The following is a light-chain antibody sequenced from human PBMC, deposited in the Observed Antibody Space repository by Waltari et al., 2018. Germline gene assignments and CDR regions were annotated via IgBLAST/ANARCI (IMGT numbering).Light chain of an antibody. CDR2: VAS. J-gene: IGKJ1*01. Sequence: DIQMTQSPSTLSASVGDKVTITCRASQSVRTRVAWYRQRAGEAPKVLIFVASTLETGFPSRFSGSGSGTEFTLTISGLQSDDFATYYCQHNNNSWTFGQGTKVEVK. CDR1: QSVRTR. CDR3: QHNNNSWT. V-gene: IGKV1-5*03.